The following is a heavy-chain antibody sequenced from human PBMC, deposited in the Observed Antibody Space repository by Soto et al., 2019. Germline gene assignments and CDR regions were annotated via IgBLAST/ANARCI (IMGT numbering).Heavy chain of an antibody. Sequence: PGGSLRLACAASEFPFSSYWMIWVRHVPGKGLEWVANIKQDGSEKYYVDSVKGRFTISRDNAKNSLYLQMNSLRAEDTAVYYCARESGYDYGLFDYWGQGTLVTVSS. CDR3: ARESGYDYGLFDY. D-gene: IGHD5-12*01. CDR2: IKQDGSEK. V-gene: IGHV3-7*01. J-gene: IGHJ4*02. CDR1: EFPFSSYW.